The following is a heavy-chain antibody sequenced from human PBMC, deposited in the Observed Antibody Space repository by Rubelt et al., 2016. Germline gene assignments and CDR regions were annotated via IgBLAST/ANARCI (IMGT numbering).Heavy chain of an antibody. Sequence: PGGSLRLSCAASAFSFSSFWMTWVRQAPGKGLAWVASIKHDGSEKFYLDSVKGRFTITRDNARNLLYLQMSSLRAEDTAVYYCARDPGRRFDSWGQGTLVTVSS. D-gene: IGHD3-10*01. CDR1: AFSFSSFW. J-gene: IGHJ4*02. CDR3: ARDPGRRFDS. V-gene: IGHV3-7*05. CDR2: IKHDGSEK.